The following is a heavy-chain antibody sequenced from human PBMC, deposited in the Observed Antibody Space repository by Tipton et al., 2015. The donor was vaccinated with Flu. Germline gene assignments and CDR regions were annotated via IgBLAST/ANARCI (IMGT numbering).Heavy chain of an antibody. D-gene: IGHD3-10*01. Sequence: TLSLTCTVSGSPISSYYWTWIRQPAGKGLEWIGRFYSRGSPYYNPSLKSRVTMSVDTSKNQFFLRLSSVTAADTAVYYCAREELGADYWGQGTLVTVSS. CDR3: AREELGADY. V-gene: IGHV4-4*07. CDR2: FYSRGSP. J-gene: IGHJ4*02. CDR1: GSPISSYY.